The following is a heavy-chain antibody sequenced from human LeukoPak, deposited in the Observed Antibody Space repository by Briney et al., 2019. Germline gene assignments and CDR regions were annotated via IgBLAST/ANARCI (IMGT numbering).Heavy chain of an antibody. CDR3: ARDSPKSPWEPTGY. CDR2: ISSSSSTI. V-gene: IGHV3-48*01. D-gene: IGHD1-26*01. J-gene: IGHJ4*02. CDR1: GFTFSSYS. Sequence: GGSLRLSCAASGFTFSSYSMNWVRQAPGKGLEWVSYISSSSSTIYYADSVKGRFTISRDNAKNSLYLQMNSLRAEDTAVYYCARDSPKSPWEPTGYWGQGTLVTVSS.